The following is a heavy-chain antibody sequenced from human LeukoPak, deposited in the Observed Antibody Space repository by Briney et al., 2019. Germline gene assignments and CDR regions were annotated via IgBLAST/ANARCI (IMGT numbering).Heavy chain of an antibody. CDR1: GYSISSGYY. Sequence: SETLSLTCTVPGYSISSGYYWGWIRQPPGKGLEWIGSIYHSGSTYYNPPLKSRVTISVDTSKNQFSLKLSSVTAADTAVYYCARVGGYSYGLYYFDYWGQGTLVTVSS. CDR2: IYHSGST. V-gene: IGHV4-38-2*02. D-gene: IGHD5-18*01. CDR3: ARVGGYSYGLYYFDY. J-gene: IGHJ4*02.